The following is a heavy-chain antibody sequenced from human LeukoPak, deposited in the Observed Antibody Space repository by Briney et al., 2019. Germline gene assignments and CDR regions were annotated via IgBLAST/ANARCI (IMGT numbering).Heavy chain of an antibody. CDR1: GFTFSSYS. CDR2: IKQDGSEK. D-gene: IGHD3-22*01. J-gene: IGHJ4*02. CDR3: ARARSAYYYDSSGYY. V-gene: IGHV3-7*01. Sequence: GGSLRLSCAASGFTFSSYSMNWVRQAPGKGLEWVANIKQDGSEKYYVDSVKGRFTISRDNAKNSLYLQMNSLRAEDTAVYYCARARSAYYYDSSGYYWGQGTLVTVSS.